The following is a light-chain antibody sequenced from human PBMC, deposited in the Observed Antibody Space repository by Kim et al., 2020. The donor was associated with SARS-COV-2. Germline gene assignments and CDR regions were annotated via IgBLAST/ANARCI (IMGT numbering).Light chain of an antibody. V-gene: IGLV3-19*01. Sequence: SSELTQDPAVSVALGQTARITCQGASLRSYYASWYQQKPGQAPVLVIYGKNNRPSGIPDLFSGSSSGNTASLTITGAQAEDEADYYCNSRDSSGNHVVFGGGTQLTVL. CDR2: GKN. CDR3: NSRDSSGNHVV. J-gene: IGLJ2*01. CDR1: SLRSYY.